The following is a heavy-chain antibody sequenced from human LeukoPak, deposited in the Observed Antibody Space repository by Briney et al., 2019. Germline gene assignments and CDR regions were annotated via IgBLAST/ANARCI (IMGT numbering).Heavy chain of an antibody. CDR3: ARVGSKYYYDSSGYYPGYFDY. Sequence: GGSLRLSCAASGFTFSDYYMSWIRQAPGKGLEWVSYISSSSSYTNYADSVKGRFTISRDNAKNSLYLQMNSLRAEDTAVYYCARVGSKYYYDSSGYYPGYFDYWGQGTLVTVSS. V-gene: IGHV3-11*06. CDR2: ISSSSSYT. J-gene: IGHJ4*02. CDR1: GFTFSDYY. D-gene: IGHD3-22*01.